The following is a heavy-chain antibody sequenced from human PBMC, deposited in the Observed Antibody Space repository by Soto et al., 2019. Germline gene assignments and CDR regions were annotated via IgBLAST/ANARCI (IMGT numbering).Heavy chain of an antibody. V-gene: IGHV1-8*01. J-gene: IGHJ5*02. CDR3: ARERSAAGTGWFDP. D-gene: IGHD6-13*01. CDR2: MNPNSGNT. Sequence: QVQLVQSGAEVKKPGASVKVSCKASGYTFTSYDINWVRQATGQGLEWMGWMNPNSGNTGYAQKFQGRVTMTRNTSISTAYMELSTLRSEDTAVYYCARERSAAGTGWFDPWGQGTLVTVSS. CDR1: GYTFTSYD.